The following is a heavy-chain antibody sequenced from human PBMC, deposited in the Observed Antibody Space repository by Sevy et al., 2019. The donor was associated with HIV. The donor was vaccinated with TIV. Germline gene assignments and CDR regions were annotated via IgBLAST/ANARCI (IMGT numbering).Heavy chain of an antibody. CDR1: GFTFSSYE. V-gene: IGHV3-48*03. D-gene: IGHD3-22*01. CDR2: ISSSGSTI. Sequence: GGSLRLSCAASGFTFSSYEMNWVRQAPGKGLEWVSYISSSGSTIYYADSVKGGFTISRDNAKNSLYLQMNSLRAEDTAVYYCARGPPRGLLPYFDYWGQGTLVTVSS. CDR3: ARGPPRGLLPYFDY. J-gene: IGHJ4*02.